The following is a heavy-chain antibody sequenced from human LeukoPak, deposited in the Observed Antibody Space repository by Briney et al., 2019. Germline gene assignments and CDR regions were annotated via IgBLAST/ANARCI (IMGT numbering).Heavy chain of an antibody. CDR3: AKSGRYYYDSSGTLVQTKFDY. Sequence: GGSLRLSCAASGFTFSSYAMNWVRQAPGKGLEWVSVISGCGGSTYYADSVKGRFTISRDNSKNTLYLQMKSLRAEDTAVYYCAKSGRYYYDSSGTLVQTKFDYWGQGTLVTVSS. CDR1: GFTFSSYA. V-gene: IGHV3-23*01. D-gene: IGHD3-22*01. J-gene: IGHJ4*02. CDR2: ISGCGGST.